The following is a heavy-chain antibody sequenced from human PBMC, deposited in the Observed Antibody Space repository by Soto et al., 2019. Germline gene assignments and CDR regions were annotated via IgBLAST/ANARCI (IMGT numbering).Heavy chain of an antibody. CDR3: ARERYQVISDGMDV. CDR2: INPETGAT. J-gene: IGHJ6*02. D-gene: IGHD2-2*01. Sequence: QVQLVQSGAYVKTPGASVRVSCKASGYTFTGYYVHWVREAPGQGVEWMGWINPETGATSYAQKFQGRVTLSRDTSINTAYLELSSLRFDDAAVHFCARERYQVISDGMDVWGQGTTVTVSS. V-gene: IGHV1-2*02. CDR1: GYTFTGYY.